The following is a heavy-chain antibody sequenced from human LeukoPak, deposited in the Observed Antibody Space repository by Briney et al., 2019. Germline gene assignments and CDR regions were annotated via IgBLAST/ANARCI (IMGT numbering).Heavy chain of an antibody. D-gene: IGHD2-2*01. CDR3: AKGVVSVATRGGFDY. V-gene: IGHV3-53*01. J-gene: IGHJ4*02. CDR2: IYSGGST. Sequence: PGGSLRLSCAASGFTVSSNYMSWVRQAPGKGLEWVSVIYSGGSTYYADSVKGRFTISRDNSKNTLYLQMNSLRADDTATYYCAKGVVSVATRGGFDYWGQGTLVTVSS. CDR1: GFTVSSNY.